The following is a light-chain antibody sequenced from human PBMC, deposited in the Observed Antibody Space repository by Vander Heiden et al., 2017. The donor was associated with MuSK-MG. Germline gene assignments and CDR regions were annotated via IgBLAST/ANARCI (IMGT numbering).Light chain of an antibody. CDR1: SSNIGTNY. CDR2: DNN. CDR3: GTWDSSRSAVV. J-gene: IGLJ2*01. Sequence: QSVLTQPPSVSAAPGQKVTISCSGSSSNIGTNYVSWYQQRPGTAPKLLIYDNNKRPSGIPDRFSGSKSGTSATLGITGLQTGDEADYYCGTWDSSRSAVVFGGGTKLTVL. V-gene: IGLV1-51*01.